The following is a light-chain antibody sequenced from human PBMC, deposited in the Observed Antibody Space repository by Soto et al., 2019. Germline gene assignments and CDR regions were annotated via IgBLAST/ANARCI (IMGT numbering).Light chain of an antibody. V-gene: IGKV3-20*01. Sequence: EIVFTQSPGTLSLSPGERATLSCRASQSFNSIYLAWYQQKPGQAPRLLIYGASSRATGIPDRFSGSGSGTDFSLTISRLEPEDFAVYYCQQYGNSPYTLGQGTKVDIK. CDR2: GAS. J-gene: IGKJ2*01. CDR1: QSFNSIY. CDR3: QQYGNSPYT.